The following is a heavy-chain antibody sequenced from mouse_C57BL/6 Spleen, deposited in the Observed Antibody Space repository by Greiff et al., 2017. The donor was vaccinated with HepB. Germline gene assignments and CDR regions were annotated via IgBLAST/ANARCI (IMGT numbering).Heavy chain of an antibody. J-gene: IGHJ1*03. CDR1: GFTFSNYW. D-gene: IGHD2-3*01. CDR3: TNNDGYYEYFDV. CDR2: IRLKSDNYAT. V-gene: IGHV6-3*01. Sequence: DVKLVESGGGLVQPGGSMKLSCVASGFTFSNYWMNWVRQSPEKGLEWVAQIRLKSDNYATHYAESVKGRFTISRDDSKSSVYLQMNNLSAEDTGIYYCTNNDGYYEYFDVWGTGTTVTVSS.